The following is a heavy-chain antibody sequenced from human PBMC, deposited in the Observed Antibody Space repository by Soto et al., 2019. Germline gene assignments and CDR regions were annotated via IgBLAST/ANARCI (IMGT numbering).Heavy chain of an antibody. D-gene: IGHD2-15*01. CDR2: IKQDGSEK. CDR1: GFTFSSYW. V-gene: IGHV3-7*01. CDR3: ARDRYCGGGGCYSFRFDP. Sequence: GGSLRLSCAASGFTFSSYWMSWVRQAPGKGLEWVANIKQDGSEKYYVDSVKGRFTISRDNAKNSLYLQMNSLGAEDTAVYYCARDRYCGGGGCYSFRFDPWGQGTLVTVSS. J-gene: IGHJ5*02.